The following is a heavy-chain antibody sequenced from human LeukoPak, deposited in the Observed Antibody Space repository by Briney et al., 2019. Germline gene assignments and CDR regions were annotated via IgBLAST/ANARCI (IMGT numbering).Heavy chain of an antibody. CDR1: GYTFTSYG. D-gene: IGHD3-10*02. Sequence: ASVKASCKDSGYTFTSYGISRVRQAPGQGLEWMGWISAYNGNTNYAQKLQGRVTMTTDTSTSTAYMELRSLRSDDTAVYYCASVRGVMGGNWFDPWGQGTLVTVSS. CDR2: ISAYNGNT. CDR3: ASVRGVMGGNWFDP. J-gene: IGHJ5*02. V-gene: IGHV1-18*01.